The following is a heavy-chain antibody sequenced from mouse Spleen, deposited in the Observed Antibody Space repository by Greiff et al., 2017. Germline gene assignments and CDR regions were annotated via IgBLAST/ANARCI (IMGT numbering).Heavy chain of an antibody. CDR1: GFNIKNTY. CDR3: ARRELGQGNFDY. D-gene: IGHD4-1*01. J-gene: IGHJ2*01. CDR2: IDPANGNT. Sequence: EVQGVESVAELVRPGASVKLSCTASGFNIKNTYMHWVKQRPEQGLEWIGRIDPANGNTKYAPKFQGKATITADTSSNTAYLQLSSLTSEDTAIYYCARRELGQGNFDYWGQGTTLTVSS. V-gene: IGHV14-3*01.